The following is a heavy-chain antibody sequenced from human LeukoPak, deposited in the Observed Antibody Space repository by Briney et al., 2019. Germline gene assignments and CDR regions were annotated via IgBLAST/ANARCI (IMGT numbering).Heavy chain of an antibody. Sequence: ASVKVSCKASGYTFTSYGISWVRQAPGQGLEWMGWISAYNGNTNYAQKLQGRVTMTTDTSTSTAYMELRSLRSDDTAVYYCAKTYYYDSSGYYYTPNAFDIWGQGTMVTVSS. D-gene: IGHD3-22*01. CDR2: ISAYNGNT. J-gene: IGHJ3*02. CDR1: GYTFTSYG. CDR3: AKTYYYDSSGYYYTPNAFDI. V-gene: IGHV1-18*01.